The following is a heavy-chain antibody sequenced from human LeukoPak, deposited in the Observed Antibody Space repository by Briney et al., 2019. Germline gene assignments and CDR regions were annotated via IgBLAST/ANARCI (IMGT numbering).Heavy chain of an antibody. J-gene: IGHJ1*01. D-gene: IGHD5-18*01. V-gene: IGHV1-18*01. CDR2: ISAYNGDI. CDR3: ARDDRSVDTAMSFQH. CDR1: GYIFSNYG. Sequence: ASVKVSCKASGYIFSNYGINWVRQAPGQGPEWMGWISAYNGDIHYAQNLQGRVTMTTDTSTSTAYMELRSLRSDDTAVYYCARDDRSVDTAMSFQHWGQGTLVTVSS.